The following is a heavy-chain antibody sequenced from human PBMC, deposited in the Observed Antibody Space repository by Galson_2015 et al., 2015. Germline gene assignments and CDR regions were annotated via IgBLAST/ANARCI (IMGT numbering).Heavy chain of an antibody. CDR2: INNDGSTT. CDR1: GFTFSNYW. D-gene: IGHD3-22*01. CDR3: AREFYYDRSGYYGDYFDY. Sequence: SLRLSCAASGFTFSNYWTHWVRQAPGKGLVCVSRINNDGSTTSYAGSVKGRFTISRDNAKNTLYLQMNSLRADDTAVYYCAREFYYDRSGYYGDYFDYWGQGTLVTVSS. J-gene: IGHJ4*02. V-gene: IGHV3-74*01.